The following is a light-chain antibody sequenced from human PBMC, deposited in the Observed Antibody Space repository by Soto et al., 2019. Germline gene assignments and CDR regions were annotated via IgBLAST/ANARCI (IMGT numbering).Light chain of an antibody. CDR2: RNN. CDR3: AAWDDSLSALV. Sequence: QSLLTQPPSTSGTPRQRGTSSCSGSSSNIGSNYVYWYQQLPGTAPKLLIYRNNQRPSGVPDRFSGSKSGTSASLAISGLRSEDEADYYCAAWDDSLSALVFGTGTKVTVL. J-gene: IGLJ1*01. CDR1: SSNIGSNY. V-gene: IGLV1-47*01.